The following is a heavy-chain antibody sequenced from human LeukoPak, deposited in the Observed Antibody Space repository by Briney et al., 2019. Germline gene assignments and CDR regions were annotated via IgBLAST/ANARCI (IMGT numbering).Heavy chain of an antibody. V-gene: IGHV3-30*04. CDR2: ISYDGSNK. CDR1: GFIFTDYA. J-gene: IGHJ4*02. D-gene: IGHD2-15*01. CDR3: ARDFESGSGYLDY. Sequence: GGSLRLSCAATGFIFTDYAIHWVRQAPGKGLEWVAVISYDGSNKYYADSVKGRFTISRDNSKNALYLQMNSLRAEDTAVYYCARDFESGSGYLDYWGQGTLVTVSS.